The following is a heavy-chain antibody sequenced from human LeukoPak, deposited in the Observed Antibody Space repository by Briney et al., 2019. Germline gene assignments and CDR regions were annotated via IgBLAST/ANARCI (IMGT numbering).Heavy chain of an antibody. J-gene: IGHJ5*02. Sequence: SETLSLTCTVSGGSISSYYWSWIRRPPGKGLEWIGYIYYSGSTNYNPSLKSRVTISVDTSKNQFSLKLSSVTAADTAVYYCARGYYGETGGNWFDPWGQGTLVTVSS. CDR3: ARGYYGETGGNWFDP. CDR1: GGSISSYY. CDR2: IYYSGST. D-gene: IGHD4-17*01. V-gene: IGHV4-59*01.